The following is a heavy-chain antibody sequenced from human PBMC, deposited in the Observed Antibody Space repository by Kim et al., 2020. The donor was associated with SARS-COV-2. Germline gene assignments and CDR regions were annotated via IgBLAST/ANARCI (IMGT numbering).Heavy chain of an antibody. V-gene: IGHV4-39*07. Sequence: SETLSLTCTVSGGSISSSSYYWGWIRQPPGKGLEWIGSIYYSGSTYYNPSLKSRVTISVDTSKNQFSLKLSSVTAADTAVYYCARDGRAVAAHNWFDPWGQGTLVTVSS. D-gene: IGHD6-19*01. CDR2: IYYSGST. CDR1: GGSISSSSYY. CDR3: ARDGRAVAAHNWFDP. J-gene: IGHJ5*02.